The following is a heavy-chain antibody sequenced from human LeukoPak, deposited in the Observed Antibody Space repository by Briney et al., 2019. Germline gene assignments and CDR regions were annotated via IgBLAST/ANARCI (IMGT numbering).Heavy chain of an antibody. V-gene: IGHV3-30*18. Sequence: GGSLRLSCAASAFSFSSCGMHWVRQAPGKGLEWVAVISYDGSNKYYADSVKGRFTISRDNSKNTLYLQMNSLRAEDTAVYYCAKEVAATILDYWGQGTLVTVSS. CDR1: AFSFSSCG. CDR3: AKEVAATILDY. J-gene: IGHJ4*02. CDR2: ISYDGSNK. D-gene: IGHD6-13*01.